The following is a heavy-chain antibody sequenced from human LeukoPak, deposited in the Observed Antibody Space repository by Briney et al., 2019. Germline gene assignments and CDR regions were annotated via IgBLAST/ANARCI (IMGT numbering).Heavy chain of an antibody. CDR1: GFTFNYAW. V-gene: IGHV3-23*01. J-gene: IGHJ4*02. CDR2: ISGGGGST. D-gene: IGHD1-14*01. CDR3: AKESEH. Sequence: GGSLRLSCAASGFTFNYAWMSWVRQVPGKGLEWVAFISGGGGSTYYADSVKGRFTISRDNSKNTLYLQMNSLRAEDTAVYYCAKESEHWGQGTLVTVSS.